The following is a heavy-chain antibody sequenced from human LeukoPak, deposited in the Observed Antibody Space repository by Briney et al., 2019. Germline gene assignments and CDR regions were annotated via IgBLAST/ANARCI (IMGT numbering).Heavy chain of an antibody. D-gene: IGHD3-22*01. CDR3: TTLTMIVVHNDY. CDR1: GFTLSNAW. CDR2: IKSKKDGGST. J-gene: IGHJ4*02. V-gene: IGHV3-15*01. Sequence: PGRTLRLSCAASGFTLSNAWMSWVRQAPGKGVEWVGRIKSKKDGGSTAHAASVEGIFTISREDSRNPLNLHMNSLKTEDTYVYYCTTLTMIVVHNDYWGRGTLATVSS.